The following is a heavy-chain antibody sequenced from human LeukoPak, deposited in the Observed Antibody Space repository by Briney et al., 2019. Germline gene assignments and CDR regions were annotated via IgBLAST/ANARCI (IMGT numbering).Heavy chain of an antibody. V-gene: IGHV4-59*01. D-gene: IGHD6-6*01. CDR2: IYYSGST. CDR1: GGSISSYY. CDR3: ARGRGYSSSSGAFDI. J-gene: IGHJ6*04. Sequence: SETLSLTCTVSGGSISSYYWSWIRQPPGKGLEWIGYIYYSGSTNYNPSLKSRVTISVDTSKNQFSLKLSSVTAADTAVYYCARGRGYSSSSGAFDIWGKGTTVTVSS.